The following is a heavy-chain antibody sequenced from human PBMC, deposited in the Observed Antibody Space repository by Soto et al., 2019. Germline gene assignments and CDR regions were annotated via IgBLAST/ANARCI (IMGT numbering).Heavy chain of an antibody. CDR3: MRPVGVGATDSVACNI. J-gene: IGHJ3*02. V-gene: IGHV1-2*02. CDR2: INPNSGGT. Sequence: ASVKVSCKASGYTFTAHYMHWVRQAPGQGLEWMGWINPNSGGTIYVQKFRGGVTMTRNTSINTDYMELNIITADDTAIYYCMRPVGVGATDSVACNIWGKRTMVTVS. D-gene: IGHD1-26*01. CDR1: GYTFTAHY.